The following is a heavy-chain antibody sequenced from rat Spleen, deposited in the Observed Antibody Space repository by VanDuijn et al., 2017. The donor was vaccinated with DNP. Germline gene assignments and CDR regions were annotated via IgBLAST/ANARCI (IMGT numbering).Heavy chain of an antibody. V-gene: IGHV5-7*01. CDR3: TRHRTIMPYYYAMDA. J-gene: IGHJ4*01. D-gene: IGHD1-12*01. CDR2: ISYNGGTP. CDR1: GFTFSDYY. Sequence: EVLLVESDGGLVQPVRSLKLSCAVSGFTFSDYYMAWVRQAPAKGLEWVATISYNGGTPYYRDSVKGRFTISRDNAQSTLYLQMDSLRSEDTATYYCTRHRTIMPYYYAMDAWGQGASVTVSS.